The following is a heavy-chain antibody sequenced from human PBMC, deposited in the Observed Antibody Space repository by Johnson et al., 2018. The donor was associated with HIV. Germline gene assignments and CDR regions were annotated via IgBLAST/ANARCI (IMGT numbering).Heavy chain of an antibody. Sequence: VQLVESGGGVVQPGRSLRLSCAASGFTFSSYAMHWVRQAPGKGLEWVGRIKSKTDGGTTDYAAPVKGRFTISRDDSKNTLYLQMNSRKTEDTAMCYCTTELVGARGPNAFDIWGQGTMVTVSS. J-gene: IGHJ3*02. CDR2: IKSKTDGGTT. V-gene: IGHV3-15*01. D-gene: IGHD1-26*01. CDR1: GFTFSSYA. CDR3: TTELVGARGPNAFDI.